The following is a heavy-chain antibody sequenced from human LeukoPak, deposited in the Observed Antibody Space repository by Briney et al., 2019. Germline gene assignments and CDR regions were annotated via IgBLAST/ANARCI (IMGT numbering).Heavy chain of an antibody. CDR1: GGSISSSSYY. V-gene: IGHV4-39*01. D-gene: IGHD3-3*02. CDR2: IYYSGST. J-gene: IGHJ6*03. Sequence: SETLSLTCTVSGGSISSSSYYWGWIRQPPGKGLEWIGSIYYSGSTYYNPSLKSRVTISVDTSKNQFSLKLSSVTAADTAVYYCARLSVGYYYYMDVWGKGTTVTVS. CDR3: ARLSVGYYYYMDV.